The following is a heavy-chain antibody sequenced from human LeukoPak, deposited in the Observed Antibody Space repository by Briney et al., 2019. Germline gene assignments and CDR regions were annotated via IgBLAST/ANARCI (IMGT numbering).Heavy chain of an antibody. Sequence: PWGSLSLSCATSGFTLSSHTIKWFRQAPGKGLEWVSSINGNSNYKYQPNSLNGRFTISRENAKNSLYLQMNSLRADDTALYYCARGSTMGWVWGQGTLVTVSS. V-gene: IGHV3-21*06. D-gene: IGHD3-10*01. CDR2: INGNSNYK. CDR1: GFTLSSHT. J-gene: IGHJ1*01. CDR3: ARGSTMGWV.